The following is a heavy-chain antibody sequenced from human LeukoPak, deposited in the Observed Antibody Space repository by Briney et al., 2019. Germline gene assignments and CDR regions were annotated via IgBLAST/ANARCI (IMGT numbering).Heavy chain of an antibody. J-gene: IGHJ4*02. CDR2: ISSNGGST. V-gene: IGHV3-64*01. CDR1: GFTFSSYA. Sequence: GGSLRLSCAASGFTFSSYAMHWVHQAPGKGLEYVSAISSNGGSTYYANSVKGRFTISRDNSKNTLYLQMGSLRAEDMAVYYCARAMEMATITAFDYWGQGTLVTVSS. D-gene: IGHD5-24*01. CDR3: ARAMEMATITAFDY.